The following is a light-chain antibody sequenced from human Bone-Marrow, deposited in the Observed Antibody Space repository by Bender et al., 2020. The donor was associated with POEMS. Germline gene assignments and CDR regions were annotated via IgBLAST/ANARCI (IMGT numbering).Light chain of an antibody. CDR1: SSDVGDYNS. J-gene: IGLJ1*01. CDR3: SSYSASNTYV. CDR2: DVT. V-gene: IGLV2-14*03. Sequence: QSALTQPASVSGSHGQSITLSCTGTSSDVGDYNSVSWYQQHPGKAPILIIYDVTNRPSRVSSRFSGSKSANTASLTISGLQPENEADYYYSSYSASNTYVFGTGTQVTVL.